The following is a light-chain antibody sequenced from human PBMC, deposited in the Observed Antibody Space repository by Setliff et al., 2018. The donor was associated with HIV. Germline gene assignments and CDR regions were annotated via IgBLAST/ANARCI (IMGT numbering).Light chain of an antibody. J-gene: IGLJ2*01. CDR1: SSDVGGYDY. Sequence: SALAQPASVSGSAGQSITISCTGTSSDVGGYDYVSWYQQHPDKAPKLMIHDVSNRPSGVSNRFSGSKSGNTASLTISGLQAEDEADYYCSSYTSNNTPVVFGGGTKVTVL. CDR3: SSYTSNNTPVV. V-gene: IGLV2-14*03. CDR2: DVS.